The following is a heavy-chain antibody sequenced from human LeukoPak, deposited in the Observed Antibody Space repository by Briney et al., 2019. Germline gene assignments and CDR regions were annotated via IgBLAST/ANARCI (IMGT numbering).Heavy chain of an antibody. CDR3: AKASLRFLEWPNWFDP. V-gene: IGHV3-30*18. J-gene: IGHJ5*02. Sequence: GGSLRLSCAASGFTFSSYGMHWVRQAPGKGLEWVAVISYDGSNKYYADSVKGRFTISRDNSKNTLYPQMNSLRAEDTAVYYCAKASLRFLEWPNWFDPWGQGTLVTVSS. D-gene: IGHD3-3*01. CDR1: GFTFSSYG. CDR2: ISYDGSNK.